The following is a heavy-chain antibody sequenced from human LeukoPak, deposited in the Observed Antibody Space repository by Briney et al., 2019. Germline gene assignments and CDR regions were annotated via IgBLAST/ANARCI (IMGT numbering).Heavy chain of an antibody. J-gene: IGHJ4*02. D-gene: IGHD2-2*01. Sequence: PGGSLRLSCAASGFTFSSYSMNWVRQAPGKGLESVSSISSSSSYIYYADSVKGRFTISRDNAKNSLYLQMNSLRAEDTAVYYCARGLGYCSSTSCPSFDYWGQGTLVTVSS. V-gene: IGHV3-21*01. CDR2: ISSSSSYI. CDR3: ARGLGYCSSTSCPSFDY. CDR1: GFTFSSYS.